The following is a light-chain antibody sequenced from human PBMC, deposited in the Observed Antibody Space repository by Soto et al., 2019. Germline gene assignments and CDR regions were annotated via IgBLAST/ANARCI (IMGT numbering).Light chain of an antibody. CDR2: DVT. CDR3: ISYASINTYV. V-gene: IGLV2-14*01. J-gene: IGLJ1*01. CDR1: SSDVGGYDY. Sequence: QSALTQPASVSGSPGQSITISCTGTSSDVGGYDYVSWYQQHPGEAPKLMIYDVTNRPSGVSNRFSGSKSGNTASLTISGLQAEDEADYYCISYASINTYVFGTGTKVTVL.